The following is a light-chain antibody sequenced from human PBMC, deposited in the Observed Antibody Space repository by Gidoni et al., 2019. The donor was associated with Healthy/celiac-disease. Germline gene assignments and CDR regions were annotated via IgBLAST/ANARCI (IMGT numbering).Light chain of an antibody. CDR1: SSNIGNNY. Sequence: QSVLTQPPSVSAAPGQKVTISCSGSSSNIGNNYVSWYQQLPGTAPKLLIYDNNKRPSGIPDRFSGSKSGTSATLGITGLQTGDEADYYCGTWDSSLSAVMCGGGTKLTVL. CDR3: GTWDSSLSAVM. V-gene: IGLV1-51*01. J-gene: IGLJ3*02. CDR2: DNN.